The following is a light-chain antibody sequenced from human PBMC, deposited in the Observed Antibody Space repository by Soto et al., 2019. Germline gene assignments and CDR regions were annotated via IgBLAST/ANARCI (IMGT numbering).Light chain of an antibody. V-gene: IGLV1-51*01. Sequence: QSVLTQPPSVSAAPGQKVTISCSGSSSNIGGNSVSWYQQLPGTAPKLLIYDDNKRPSGIPDRFSGSKSANTASLTISGLQAEDEGDYFCCSYAGPYSYVFGTGTKVTVL. J-gene: IGLJ1*01. CDR1: SSNIGGNS. CDR3: CSYAGPYSYV. CDR2: DDN.